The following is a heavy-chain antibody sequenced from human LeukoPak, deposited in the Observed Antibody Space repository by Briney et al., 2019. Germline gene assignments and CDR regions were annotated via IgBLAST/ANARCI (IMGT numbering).Heavy chain of an antibody. J-gene: IGHJ4*02. V-gene: IGHV1-2*02. CDR2: INPNSGGT. D-gene: IGHD2-15*01. CDR3: ARGDRVEGYCSGGSCYGFDY. CDR1: GYTFTGYY. Sequence: ASVKVSCKASGYTFTGYYMHWVRQAPGQGLEWMGWINPNSGGTNYAQKFQGRVTMTRDTSIGTAYMELSRLRSDDTAVYYCARGDRVEGYCSGGSCYGFDYWGQGTLVTVSS.